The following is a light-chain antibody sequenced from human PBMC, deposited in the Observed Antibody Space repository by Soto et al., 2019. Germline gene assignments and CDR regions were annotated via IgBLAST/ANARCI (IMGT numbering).Light chain of an antibody. CDR3: QQYGRSPPRFT. CDR2: GAS. J-gene: IGKJ3*01. CDR1: QSVSSSY. Sequence: EIVLTQSPGTLSLSPGERATLSCRASQSVSSSYLAWYQQKPGQAPRLLIYGASSRATGIPDRFSGSGYGTDFTLTISRLGPEDFAVYYCQQYGRSPPRFTFGPGTKVDIK. V-gene: IGKV3-20*01.